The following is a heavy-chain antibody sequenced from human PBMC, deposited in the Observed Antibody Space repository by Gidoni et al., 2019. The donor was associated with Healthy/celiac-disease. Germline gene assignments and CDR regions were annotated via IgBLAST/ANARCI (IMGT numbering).Heavy chain of an antibody. V-gene: IGHV3-7*03. CDR1: GFPFSSYW. CDR3: ARIIYYYDSKAAGFDI. J-gene: IGHJ3*02. Sequence: EVQLVESGGGLVQPGGSLRLSCAASGFPFSSYWMSWVRQAPGKGLGWVANIKQDGSEKYYGDSVKGRFTISRDNAKNSLYLQMNSLRAEDTAVYYCARIIYYYDSKAAGFDIWGQGTMVTVSS. D-gene: IGHD3-22*01. CDR2: IKQDGSEK.